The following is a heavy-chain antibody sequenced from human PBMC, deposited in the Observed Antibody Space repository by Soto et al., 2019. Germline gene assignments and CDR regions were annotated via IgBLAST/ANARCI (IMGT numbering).Heavy chain of an antibody. Sequence: SETLSLTCTVSGGSISSGDYYWSWIRQPPGKGLEWIGYIYYSGSTYYNPSLKSRVTISVDTSKNQFSLKLSSVTAADTAVYYCARGTDDYVWGSPYYFDYWGQGTLVTVSS. D-gene: IGHD3-16*01. CDR2: IYYSGST. J-gene: IGHJ4*02. CDR3: ARGTDDYVWGSPYYFDY. V-gene: IGHV4-30-4*01. CDR1: GGSISSGDYY.